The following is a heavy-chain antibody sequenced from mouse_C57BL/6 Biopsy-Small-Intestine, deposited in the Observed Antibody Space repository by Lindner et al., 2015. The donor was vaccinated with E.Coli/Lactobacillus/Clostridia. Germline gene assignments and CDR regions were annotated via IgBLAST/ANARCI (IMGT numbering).Heavy chain of an antibody. CDR3: ARGYGSNYYFDY. D-gene: IGHD1-1*01. Sequence: VQLQESGAELVRPGTSVKVSCKASGYAFTNYLIEWVKQRPGHGLEWIGDIYPGGDYTNYNEKFKGKATLTADKSSSTAYMQFSSLTSEDSAIYYCARGYGSNYYFDYWGRRHHSHSLL. V-gene: IGHV1-63*01. J-gene: IGHJ2*01. CDR2: IYPGGDYT. CDR1: GYAFTNYL.